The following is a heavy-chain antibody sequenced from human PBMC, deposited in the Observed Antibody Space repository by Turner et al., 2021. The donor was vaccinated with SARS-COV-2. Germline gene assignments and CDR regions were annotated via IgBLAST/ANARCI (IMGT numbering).Heavy chain of an antibody. Sequence: EVQLVESGGVLVQPGGSLRLSCAASGFTFSSYDMNWGRQAPGKGLEWVSYISGSGSTIYYGDSMKGRVAVSRDNAKNSLYLQVNSLRVEDTAVYYCARGRSWNYWGQGTLITVSS. D-gene: IGHD1-26*01. CDR1: GFTFSSYD. V-gene: IGHV3-48*03. J-gene: IGHJ4*02. CDR2: ISGSGSTI. CDR3: ARGRSWNY.